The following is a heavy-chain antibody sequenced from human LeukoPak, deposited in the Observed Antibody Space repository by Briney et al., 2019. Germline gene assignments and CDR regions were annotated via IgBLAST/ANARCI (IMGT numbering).Heavy chain of an antibody. Sequence: GGSLRLSCAASGFTFSSYDMHWVRQATGKGLEWDSAIGTAGDTYYPDSVKGRFTISRENAKNSLYLQMNSLRAGDTAVYYCARATNHCSSTSCYKDAFDIWGQGTMVTVS. CDR1: GFTFSSYD. CDR3: ARATNHCSSTSCYKDAFDI. J-gene: IGHJ3*02. CDR2: IGTAGDT. V-gene: IGHV3-13*01. D-gene: IGHD2-2*02.